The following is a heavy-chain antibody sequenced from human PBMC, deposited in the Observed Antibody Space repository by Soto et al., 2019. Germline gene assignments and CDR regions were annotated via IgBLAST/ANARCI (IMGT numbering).Heavy chain of an antibody. Sequence: PGEALKISCKGSGYNSTNYWIGWVRQMPGKGLEWMGIIYPGDSKTRYSPSFQGQVTISADKSINTAYLHWSSLKASDIAMYYCARPTQNYYGLHVWGQGPTVTVSS. CDR2: IYPGDSKT. J-gene: IGHJ6*02. V-gene: IGHV5-51*01. CDR1: GYNSTNYW. CDR3: ARPTQNYYGLHV.